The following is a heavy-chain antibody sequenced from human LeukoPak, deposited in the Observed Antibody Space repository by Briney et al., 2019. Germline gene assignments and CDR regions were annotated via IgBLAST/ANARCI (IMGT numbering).Heavy chain of an antibody. V-gene: IGHV4-59*01. J-gene: IGHJ4*02. D-gene: IGHD6-6*01. Sequence: SETLSLTCTVSGGSISSYYWSWIRQPPGKGLEWIGYIYYSGSTNYNPSLKSRVTISVDTSKNQFSLKLSSVTAADTAVYYCASHIAARPGQFDYWGQGTLVTVSS. CDR2: IYYSGST. CDR1: GGSISSYY. CDR3: ASHIAARPGQFDY.